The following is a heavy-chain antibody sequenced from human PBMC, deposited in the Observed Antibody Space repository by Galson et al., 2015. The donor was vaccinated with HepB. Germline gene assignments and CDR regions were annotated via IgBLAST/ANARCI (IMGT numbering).Heavy chain of an antibody. CDR2: ISGSGGST. J-gene: IGHJ6*02. D-gene: IGHD1-1*01. CDR3: AKGYTRTYYYYGMDV. V-gene: IGHV3-23*01. Sequence: SLRLSCAAPGFTFSSYAMSWVRQAPGKGLEWVSAISGSGGSTYYADSVKGRFTISRDNSKNTLYLQMNSLRAEDTAVYYCAKGYTRTYYYYGMDVWGQGTTVTVSS. CDR1: GFTFSSYA.